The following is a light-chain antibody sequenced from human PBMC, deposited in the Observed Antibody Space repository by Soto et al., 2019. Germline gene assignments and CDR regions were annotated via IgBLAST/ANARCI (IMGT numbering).Light chain of an antibody. J-gene: IGLJ1*01. Sequence: QSVLTQPPSASGTPGQRGTISCSGSSSNIESNTVYWYQQLPGMAPRLLIHTNDRRPSGVPDRFSGSKSGTSASLAISGLQSEDEADYYCLAWDDSLNGNLFGTGTKSPS. V-gene: IGLV1-44*01. CDR3: LAWDDSLNGNL. CDR1: SSNIESNT. CDR2: TND.